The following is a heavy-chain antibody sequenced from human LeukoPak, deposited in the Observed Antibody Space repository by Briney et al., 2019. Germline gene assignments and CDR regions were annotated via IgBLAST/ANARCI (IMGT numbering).Heavy chain of an antibody. CDR2: IYYSGST. V-gene: IGHV4-39*01. Sequence: SETLSLTCTVSGGSISSSSYYWGWIRQPPGKGLEWIGSIYYSGSTYYNPSLKSRVTISVDTSKNQFSLKLSSVTAADTAVYYCARPTRSSSGWRDDAFDNWGQGTMVTVSS. D-gene: IGHD6-19*01. J-gene: IGHJ3*02. CDR1: GGSISSSSYY. CDR3: ARPTRSSSGWRDDAFDN.